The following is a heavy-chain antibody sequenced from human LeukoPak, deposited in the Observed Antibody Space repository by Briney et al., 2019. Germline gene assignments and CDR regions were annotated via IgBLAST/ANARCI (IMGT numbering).Heavy chain of an antibody. CDR2: ITATSSST. CDR1: GFTFSSYG. Sequence: GGSLRLSCAASGFTFSSYGMSWVRQAPGKGLEWVSAITATSSSTHDADSVQGRFTISRDNSKNTLYLQMNSLRPEDTAIYYCAKLFGSGIYNNFFHYWGQGTLVTVSS. V-gene: IGHV3-23*01. J-gene: IGHJ4*02. D-gene: IGHD3-10*01. CDR3: AKLFGSGIYNNFFHY.